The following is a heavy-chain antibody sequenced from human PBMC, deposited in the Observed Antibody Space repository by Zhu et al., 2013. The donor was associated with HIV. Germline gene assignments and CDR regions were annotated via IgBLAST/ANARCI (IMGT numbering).Heavy chain of an antibody. CDR1: GYSFTNYA. J-gene: IGHJ6*03. D-gene: IGHD3-10*01. Sequence: QVQLEQSGTEVAKPGASVKVSCKASGYSFTNYAFSWVRQAPGQGFEWMGWISTYNGNTNYVQKFQGRVTMTRDTSTSTAYMELRNLKSDDTAVYYCARGSGKQWPSGKYYMDVWGKGTTVTVSS. CDR2: ISTYNGNT. V-gene: IGHV1-18*01. CDR3: ARGSGKQWPSGKYYMDV.